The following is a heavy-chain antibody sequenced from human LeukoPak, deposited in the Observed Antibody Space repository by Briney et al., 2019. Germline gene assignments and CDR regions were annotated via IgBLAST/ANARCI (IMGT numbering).Heavy chain of an antibody. CDR3: ARSYSVSYPNFDY. CDR1: GYSFTSYW. V-gene: IGHV5-51*01. CDR2: IYPGDSDT. J-gene: IGHJ4*02. Sequence: GESLKISCKGSGYSFTSYWIGWVRQMPGKGLEWMGIIYPGDSDTRYSPSFQGQVTISADKSISTAYLQWSSLKASDTAVYYCARSYSVSYPNFDYWGQGTLVTVSS. D-gene: IGHD1-26*01.